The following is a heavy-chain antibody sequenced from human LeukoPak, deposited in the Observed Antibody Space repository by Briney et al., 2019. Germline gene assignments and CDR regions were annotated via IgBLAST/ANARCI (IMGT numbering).Heavy chain of an antibody. D-gene: IGHD3-22*01. CDR1: GFTFSNYW. CDR3: ARGYYDSSGYYLIDY. CDR2: INSDGRST. J-gene: IGHJ4*02. Sequence: GGSLRLSCAASGFTFSNYWMHWVRQAPGKGLVWVLRINSDGRSTSYADSVKGRFTISRDNAKNTLYLQMNSLRAEDTAVYYCARGYYDSSGYYLIDYWGQGTLVTVSS. V-gene: IGHV3-74*01.